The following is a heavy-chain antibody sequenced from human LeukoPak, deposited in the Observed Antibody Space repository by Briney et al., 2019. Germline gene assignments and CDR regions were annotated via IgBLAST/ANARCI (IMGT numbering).Heavy chain of an antibody. Sequence: GGSLRLSCAASGFTFSDYTMTWVRQAPGKGLGWVSAIPGSGGSTYYADSVKGRFTISRDNSKNTLYLQMNSLRAEDTAVYYCAKEPAYCGGDCYFLLDYWGQGTLVTVSS. D-gene: IGHD2-21*02. J-gene: IGHJ4*02. CDR2: IPGSGGST. CDR1: GFTFSDYT. CDR3: AKEPAYCGGDCYFLLDY. V-gene: IGHV3-23*01.